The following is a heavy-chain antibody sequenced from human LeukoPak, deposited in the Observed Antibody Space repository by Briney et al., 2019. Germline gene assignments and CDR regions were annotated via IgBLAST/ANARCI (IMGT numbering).Heavy chain of an antibody. J-gene: IGHJ5*02. CDR2: ISYSGST. D-gene: IGHD3-10*01. Sequence: PSETLSLTCTVSGGSIRSSSYIWDWIRQPPGKGLKWIGRISYSGSTYYNPSLKSRVTISVDTSKNQFSLKLSSVTAADTAVYYCARGGGRITINRWFDPWGQGTLVTVSS. CDR1: GGSIRSSSYI. CDR3: ARGGGRITINRWFDP. V-gene: IGHV4-39*07.